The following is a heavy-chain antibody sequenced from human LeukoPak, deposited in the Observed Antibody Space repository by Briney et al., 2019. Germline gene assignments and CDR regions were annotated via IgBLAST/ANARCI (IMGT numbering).Heavy chain of an antibody. V-gene: IGHV4-4*09. D-gene: IGHD5-12*01. J-gene: IGHJ4*02. CDR3: ARRVRGYDLHYFDY. CDR1: GGSISSYY. CDR2: IYTSGST. Sequence: SETLSLTCTVSGGSISSYYWSWIRQPPGKGLEWIGYIYTSGSTNYNPSLKSRVTISVDTSKNQFSLKLSSVTAADTAVYYCARRVRGYDLHYFDYWGQGTLVTVSS.